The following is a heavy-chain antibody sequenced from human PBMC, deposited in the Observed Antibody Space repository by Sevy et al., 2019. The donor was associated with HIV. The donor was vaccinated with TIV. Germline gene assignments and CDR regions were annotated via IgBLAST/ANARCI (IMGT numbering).Heavy chain of an antibody. CDR3: AKDRVWELGDAFDI. J-gene: IGHJ3*02. CDR2: MSGSGGST. D-gene: IGHD1-26*01. V-gene: IGHV3-23*01. Sequence: GGSLRLSCAASGFTFSSYAMSWVRQAPGKGLEWFSGMSGSGGSTYYADSVKGRFASSRDNSKNTLYLQMNSLRAEDTAVYYCAKDRVWELGDAFDIWGQGTMVTVSS. CDR1: GFTFSSYA.